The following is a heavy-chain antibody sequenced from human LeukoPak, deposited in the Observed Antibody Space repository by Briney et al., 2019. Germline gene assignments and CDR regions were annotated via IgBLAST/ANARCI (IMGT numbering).Heavy chain of an antibody. CDR1: GFTFSDYY. D-gene: IGHD2-15*01. CDR3: ARVLYCSGGSCYSFLFDY. CDR2: ISSSGSTI. J-gene: IGHJ4*02. Sequence: GGSLRLSCAASGFTFSDYYMSWIRQAPGKGLEWVSYISSSGSTIYYADSVKGRFTISRDNAKNSLYLQMNSLRAEDTAVYYCARVLYCSGGSCYSFLFDYWGQGTLVTVSS. V-gene: IGHV3-11*01.